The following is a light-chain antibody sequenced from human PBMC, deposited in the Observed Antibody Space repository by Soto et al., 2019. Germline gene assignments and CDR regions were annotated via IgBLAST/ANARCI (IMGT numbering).Light chain of an antibody. CDR1: SSNIGAGYD. CDR3: QSFDSDLSAFV. J-gene: IGLJ1*01. V-gene: IGLV1-40*01. Sequence: QSALTRAPSRSGAPGQRVTISCTGRSSNIGAGYDVHWFQQFPGTAPRLLILGNNNRPSGVPDRFSGSESGTSASLAIAGLQAGDEAIYYCQSFDSDLSAFVFGTGTKVTVL. CDR2: GNN.